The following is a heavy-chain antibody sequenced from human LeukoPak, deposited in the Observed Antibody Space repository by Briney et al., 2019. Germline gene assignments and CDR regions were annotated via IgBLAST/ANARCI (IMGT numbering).Heavy chain of an antibody. CDR2: ISGSGGST. J-gene: IGHJ4*02. D-gene: IGHD6-13*01. Sequence: QSGGSLRLSCAVSGFTFSNYAMSWVRQAPGKELEWVSAISGSGGSTYYADSVKGRFTISRDNSKNTLYLQMNSLRAEDTAVYYCAKIMGSSWYLYYFDYWGQGTLVTVSS. V-gene: IGHV3-23*01. CDR1: GFTFSNYA. CDR3: AKIMGSSWYLYYFDY.